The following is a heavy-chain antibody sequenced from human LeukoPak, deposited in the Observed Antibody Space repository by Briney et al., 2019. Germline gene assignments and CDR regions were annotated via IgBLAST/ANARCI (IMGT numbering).Heavy chain of an antibody. CDR2: ISAYNGNT. J-gene: IGHJ4*02. CDR1: GYTFTSYG. CDR3: ARGTLIWSGYYSPFDY. Sequence: ASVKVSCKASGYTFTSYGISWVRQAPGQGLEWMGWISAYNGNTNYAQKLQGRVTMTTDTSTSTAYMELRSLRSDDTAVYYCARGTLIWSGYYSPFDYWGQGTLVTVSS. D-gene: IGHD3-3*01. V-gene: IGHV1-18*01.